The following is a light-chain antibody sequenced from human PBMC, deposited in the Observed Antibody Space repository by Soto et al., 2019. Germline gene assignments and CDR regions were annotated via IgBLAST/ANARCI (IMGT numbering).Light chain of an antibody. Sequence: IVMTQSPATLSVSPGERATLSCRASQSVGSKLAWYHQKPGQAPRLLIYGASTRATGIPARFSGGGSGTDFTLTISRLEPEDFAVYYCQQRSNWPPITFGQGTRLEIK. CDR1: QSVGSK. J-gene: IGKJ5*01. V-gene: IGKV3-15*01. CDR2: GAS. CDR3: QQRSNWPPIT.